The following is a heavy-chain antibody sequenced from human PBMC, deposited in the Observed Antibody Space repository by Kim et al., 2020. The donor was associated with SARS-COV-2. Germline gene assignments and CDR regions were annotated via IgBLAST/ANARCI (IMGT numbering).Heavy chain of an antibody. CDR3: TTALYDSSGYYYVDY. J-gene: IGHJ4*02. V-gene: IGHV3-15*01. D-gene: IGHD3-22*01. Sequence: APVKGRFTIARDDSKNTLYLQMNSLKTEDTAGYYCTTALYDSSGYYYVDYWGQGTLVTVSS.